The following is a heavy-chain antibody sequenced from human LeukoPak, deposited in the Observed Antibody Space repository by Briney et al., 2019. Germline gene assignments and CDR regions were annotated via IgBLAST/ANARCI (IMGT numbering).Heavy chain of an antibody. V-gene: IGHV3-64*01. Sequence: GGSLRLSCAASGFTFSTHAMHWVRQAPGKGLEYVSAISNHGGSTYYANSVKGRFIISRDNSKNTLYLQMGSLRAEDMAVYCCARESATSGWLFDYWGQGTLVTVSS. CDR1: GFTFSTHA. CDR3: ARESATSGWLFDY. CDR2: ISNHGGST. D-gene: IGHD6-19*01. J-gene: IGHJ4*02.